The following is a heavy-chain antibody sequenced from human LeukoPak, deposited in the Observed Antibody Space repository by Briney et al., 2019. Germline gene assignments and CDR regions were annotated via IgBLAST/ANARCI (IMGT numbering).Heavy chain of an antibody. D-gene: IGHD3-22*01. CDR1: GGSVSTSSYC. Sequence: SETLSLTCTVSGGSVSTSSYCWAWIRQPPGKGLEWIGSICYKGSTYYRPSLRSRLTLSIDTSKDQFSLKVRSVTAADTAVYFCARHLYFFDVSGHVFDLWGQGTVVTVSS. CDR2: ICYKGST. V-gene: IGHV4-39*01. J-gene: IGHJ3*01. CDR3: ARHLYFFDVSGHVFDL.